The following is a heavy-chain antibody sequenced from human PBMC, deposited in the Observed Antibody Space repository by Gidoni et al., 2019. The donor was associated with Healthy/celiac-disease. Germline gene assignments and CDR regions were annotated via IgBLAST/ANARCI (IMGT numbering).Heavy chain of an antibody. Sequence: EVQLLESGGGLVQPGGSLRLSCSASGFTFSSYAMSWVRQAPGKGLEWVSAISGSGGSTYYADSVKGRFTISRDNSKNTLYLQMNSLRAEDTAVYYCAKGTVVTPYYFDYWGQGTLVTVSS. V-gene: IGHV3-23*01. CDR1: GFTFSSYA. CDR3: AKGTVVTPYYFDY. D-gene: IGHD2-21*02. J-gene: IGHJ4*02. CDR2: ISGSGGST.